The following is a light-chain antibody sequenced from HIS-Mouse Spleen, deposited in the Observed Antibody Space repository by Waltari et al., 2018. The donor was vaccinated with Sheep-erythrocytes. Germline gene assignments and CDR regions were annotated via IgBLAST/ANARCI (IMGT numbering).Light chain of an antibody. V-gene: IGLV2-23*01. J-gene: IGLJ3*02. CDR2: EGS. Sequence: QSALTQPASASGSPGQSITTSCTGTSSDVGSYNLVSWYQQHPGKAPKLMIYEGSKRPSGVSNRFSGSKSGNTASLTISGLQAEDEADYYCCSYAGSSTPWVFGGGTKLTVL. CDR3: CSYAGSSTPWV. CDR1: SSDVGSYNL.